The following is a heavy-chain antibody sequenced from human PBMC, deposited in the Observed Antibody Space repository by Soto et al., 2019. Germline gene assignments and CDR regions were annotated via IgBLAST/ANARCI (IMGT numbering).Heavy chain of an antibody. CDR3: AREESGERGGYVFDI. D-gene: IGHD3-16*01. V-gene: IGHV3-7*05. CDR1: GFTFSSYW. Sequence: GGSLRLSCAASGFTFSSYWMNWVRHAPGKGLEWVANIKRDGSEKYYVDSVKGRFTVSRDNAKNSLYLQMNSLRAEDTAVYYCAREESGERGGYVFDIWGPGTMVTVSS. CDR2: IKRDGSEK. J-gene: IGHJ3*02.